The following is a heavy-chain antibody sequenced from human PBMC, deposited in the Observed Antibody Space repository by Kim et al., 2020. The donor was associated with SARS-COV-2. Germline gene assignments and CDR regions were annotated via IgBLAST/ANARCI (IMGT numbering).Heavy chain of an antibody. J-gene: IGHJ4*02. CDR3: AREPERKNYYDSSGYYSDY. CDR2: ISSSSSTI. D-gene: IGHD3-22*01. Sequence: GGSLRLSCAASGFTFSSYSMNWVRQAPGKGLEWVSYISSSSSTIYYADSVKGRFTISRDNAKNSLYLQMNSLRAEDTAVYYCAREPERKNYYDSSGYYSDYWGQGTLVTVSS. V-gene: IGHV3-48*04. CDR1: GFTFSSYS.